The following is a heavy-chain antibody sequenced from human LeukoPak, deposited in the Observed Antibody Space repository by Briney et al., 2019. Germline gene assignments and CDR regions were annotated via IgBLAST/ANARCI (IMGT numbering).Heavy chain of an antibody. D-gene: IGHD4-11*01. CDR3: ARDPPFYSNLDY. CDR1: GFTFSSYS. J-gene: IGHJ4*02. V-gene: IGHV3-48*02. CDR2: ISSSSDLI. Sequence: PGGSLRLSCAASGFTFSSYSMNWVRQAPGKGLEWVSYISSSSDLIYYADSVKGRFTISRDNAKNSLYLQMNSLRDEDTAVYYCARDPPFYSNLDYWGQGTLVTVSS.